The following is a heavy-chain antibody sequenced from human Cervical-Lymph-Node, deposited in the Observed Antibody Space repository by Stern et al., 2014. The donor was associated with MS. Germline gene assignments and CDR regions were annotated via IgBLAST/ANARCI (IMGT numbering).Heavy chain of an antibody. V-gene: IGHV4-59*01. D-gene: IGHD3-22*01. CDR1: GASISSDY. CDR3: ARGDHYDSYYLDY. Sequence: QLQLQESGPGLVKPSETLSLTCTVSGASISSDYWNWIRQPPGKGLEWIGYIYSSGSTNYNPSLKSRVNISTDASKNQFSLKLGSVTAADTAVYYCARGDHYDSYYLDYWGQGTLVTVSS. J-gene: IGHJ4*02. CDR2: IYSSGST.